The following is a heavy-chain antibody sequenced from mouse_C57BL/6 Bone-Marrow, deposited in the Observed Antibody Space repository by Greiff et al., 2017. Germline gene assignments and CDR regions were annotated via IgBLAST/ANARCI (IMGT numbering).Heavy chain of an antibody. D-gene: IGHD5-5*01. CDR2: LDPANGHT. J-gene: IGHJ4*01. V-gene: IGHV14-3*01. CDR1: GYNIKNYY. Sequence: EVQLVESVAELVRPGASVKLSCTASGYNIKNYYMHWVKQRPEQGLEWIGRLDPANGHTKYAPKFQGKATITADTSSNTAYLQLSSLTSEDTAIYSCASLSYLRYGGRGTAVPVTS. CDR3: ASLSYLRY.